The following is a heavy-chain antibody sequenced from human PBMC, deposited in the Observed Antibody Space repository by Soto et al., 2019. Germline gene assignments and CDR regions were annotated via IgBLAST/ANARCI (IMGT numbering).Heavy chain of an antibody. CDR1: SRSFRDYY. Sequence: SETLSLTCAVYSRSFRDYYWTWIRQPPGKGLEFIGEINHSGTTHYNPSLKSRVTISVDTSKNHFSLKMNSVTAADTAVYYCARSPKSTDFPYYFDFWGQGTLVTVSS. CDR2: INHSGTT. V-gene: IGHV4-34*01. D-gene: IGHD2-21*01. J-gene: IGHJ4*02. CDR3: ARSPKSTDFPYYFDF.